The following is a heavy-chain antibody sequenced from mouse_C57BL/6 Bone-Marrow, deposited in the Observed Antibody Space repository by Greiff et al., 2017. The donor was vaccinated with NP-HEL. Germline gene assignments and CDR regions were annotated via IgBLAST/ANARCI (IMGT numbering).Heavy chain of an antibody. V-gene: IGHV1-85*01. CDR2: IYPRDGST. Sequence: VKLVESGPELVKPGASVKLSCKASGYTFTSYDINWVKQRPGQGLEWIGWIYPRDGSTKYNEKFKGKATLTVDTSSSTAYMELHSLTSEDSAVYFCARRSGFAYWGQGTLVTVSA. J-gene: IGHJ3*01. CDR3: ARRSGFAY. CDR1: GYTFTSYD.